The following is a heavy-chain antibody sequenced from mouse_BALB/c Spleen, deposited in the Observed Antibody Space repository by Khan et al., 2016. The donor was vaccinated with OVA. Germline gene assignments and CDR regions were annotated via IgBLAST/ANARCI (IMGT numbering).Heavy chain of an antibody. CDR1: GYTFTNYG. V-gene: IGHV9-3-1*01. CDR2: INTYTGEP. D-gene: IGHD4-1*02. J-gene: IGHJ1*01. CDR3: ARSNSYWDCDV. Sequence: QIQLVQSGPELKKPGETVRISCKASGYTFTNYGMNWVKQAPGKGLKWMGWINTYTGEPTYADDFKGRSAFSLETSASTAYLQIKNLKNEDTATXFCARSNSYWDCDVWGAGTTVTVSS.